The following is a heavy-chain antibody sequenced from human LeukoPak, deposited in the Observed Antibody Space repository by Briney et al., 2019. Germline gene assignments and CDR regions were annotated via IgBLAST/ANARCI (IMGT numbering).Heavy chain of an antibody. J-gene: IGHJ4*02. CDR1: GGFISSYY. V-gene: IGHV4-59*01. CDR3: ARAGGWHFDY. CDR2: IYYTGST. D-gene: IGHD6-19*01. Sequence: SETLSLTCTVSGGFISSYYWSWIRQPPGKGLEWIGYIYYTGSTNYNPSLKSRVTISVDTSNNQFSLKLSSVTAADTAVYYCARAGGWHFDYWGQGTLVTVSS.